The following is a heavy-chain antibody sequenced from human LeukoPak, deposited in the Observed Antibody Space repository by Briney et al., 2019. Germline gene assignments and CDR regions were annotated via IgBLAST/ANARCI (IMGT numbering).Heavy chain of an antibody. CDR3: ARGTADHRNYGYYMDV. Sequence: SETLSLACSVSGGSMNTYYWTWTRQTPGKGLEWIAYIYSSGATNYNPSLKSRVSISMDTSNYQFSLKLNSVTAADTAIYYCARGTADHRNYGYYMDVWGNGTTVTVSS. CDR1: GGSMNTYY. CDR2: IYSSGAT. J-gene: IGHJ6*03. D-gene: IGHD2-8*02. V-gene: IGHV4-4*09.